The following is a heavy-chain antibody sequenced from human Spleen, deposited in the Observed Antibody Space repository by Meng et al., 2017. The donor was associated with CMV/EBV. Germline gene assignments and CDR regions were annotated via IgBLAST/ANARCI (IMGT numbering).Heavy chain of an antibody. D-gene: IGHD4-23*01. J-gene: IGHJ4*02. Sequence: SETLSLTCTVSDGSISNNYWSWLRRPPGKGLEWIGYVYYNGNTNYNPSLKSRVTISVDTSKNQFSLKLRSVTAADTAVYYCARGRRLRGYSRNFDYWGQGALVTVSS. CDR2: VYYNGNT. CDR1: DGSISNNY. V-gene: IGHV4-59*01. CDR3: ARGRRLRGYSRNFDY.